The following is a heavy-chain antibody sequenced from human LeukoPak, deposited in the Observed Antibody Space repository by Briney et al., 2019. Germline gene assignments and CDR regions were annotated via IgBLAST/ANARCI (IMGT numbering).Heavy chain of an antibody. CDR3: AKGDDSSGSVFDY. CDR1: GFTFDDYA. V-gene: IGHV3-9*01. CDR2: ISWNSGNI. J-gene: IGHJ4*02. D-gene: IGHD3-22*01. Sequence: PGGSLRLSCAASGFTFDDYAMHWVRQGPGKGPEWVSGISWNSGNIGYADSVKGRFTISRDNAKNSLYLQMNSLRAEDTALYYCAKGDDSSGSVFDYRGQGTLVTVSS.